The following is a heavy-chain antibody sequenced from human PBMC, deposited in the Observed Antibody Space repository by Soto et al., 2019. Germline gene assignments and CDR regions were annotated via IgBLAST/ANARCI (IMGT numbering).Heavy chain of an antibody. V-gene: IGHV6-1*01. CDR1: GDSVSSNSAA. CDR2: TYYRSKWYN. CDR3: ARANLRYVDWFTGNNAFDS. J-gene: IGHJ3*02. Sequence: SQTLSLTCAISGDSVSSNSAAWNWIRQSPSRGLEWLGRTYYRSKWYNDYAVSVKSRITINPDTSKNQFSLQLNSVTPEDTAVYYCARANLRYVDWFTGNNAFDSWGQGTMVTVSS. D-gene: IGHD3-9*01.